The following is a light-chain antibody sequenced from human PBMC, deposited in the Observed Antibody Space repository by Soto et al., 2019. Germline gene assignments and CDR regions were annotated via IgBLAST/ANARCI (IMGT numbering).Light chain of an antibody. CDR1: SSNIGKNA. V-gene: IGLV1-44*01. J-gene: IGLJ3*02. Sequence: QSVLTQPPSASGTPGQRVTISCSGSSSNIGKNAVNWYQQLPGTAPKLLIYTNDQRPSGVPDRFSGSKPGTSASLAISGLQSEDEADYYCAAWDDSLNGPVFGGGTQLTVL. CDR3: AAWDDSLNGPV. CDR2: TND.